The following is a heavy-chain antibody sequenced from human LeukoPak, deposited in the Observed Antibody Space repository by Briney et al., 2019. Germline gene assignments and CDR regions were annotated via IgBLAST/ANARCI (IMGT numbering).Heavy chain of an antibody. CDR1: GYSFTSYW. D-gene: IGHD2-15*01. CDR3: ARHSEGYCSGGSCPTDAFDI. V-gene: IGHV5-51*01. Sequence: GESLKISCKGSGYSFTSYWIGWVRQMPGKGLEWMGIIYPGVSDTRYSPSFQGQVTISADKSISTAYLQWSSLKASDTAMYYCARHSEGYCSGGSCPTDAFDIWGQGTTVTVSS. J-gene: IGHJ3*02. CDR2: IYPGVSDT.